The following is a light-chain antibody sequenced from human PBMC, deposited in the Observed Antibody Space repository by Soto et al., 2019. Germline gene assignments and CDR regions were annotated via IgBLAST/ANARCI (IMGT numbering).Light chain of an antibody. Sequence: EIVLTQSPGTLSLSPGERATLSCRASQSVSLNYLAWYQQKPGQTPRLLIYGESSRATGIPDRFSAGGSGTDFTLTINRLEHEDFAVYYCQQYGSSPYTFGQGTRLE. CDR1: QSVSLNY. CDR3: QQYGSSPYT. V-gene: IGKV3-20*01. J-gene: IGKJ2*01. CDR2: GES.